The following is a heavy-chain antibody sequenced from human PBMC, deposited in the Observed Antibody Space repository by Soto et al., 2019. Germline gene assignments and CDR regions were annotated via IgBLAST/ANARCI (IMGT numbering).Heavy chain of an antibody. CDR1: GYSFDKSA. CDR3: TRDGPVVGATDFDY. CDR2: INAGNGNT. V-gene: IGHV1-3*01. J-gene: IGHJ4*02. Sequence: VPLVQSGAEVKKPGASVRVSCKASGYSFDKSAMHWVRQAPGLSLEWMGWINAGNGNTRYSESFQGRVALTRDTSASTGFMELSSLRSEDTAVYYCTRDGPVVGATDFDYWGQGTLVTVSS. D-gene: IGHD1-26*01.